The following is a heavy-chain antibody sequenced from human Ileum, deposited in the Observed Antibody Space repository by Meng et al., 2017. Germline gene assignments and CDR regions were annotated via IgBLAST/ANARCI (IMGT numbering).Heavy chain of an antibody. Sequence: QVQLVQSGAEVKCPGSSVTFSCKASGGAFSSSAIGWLRQAPGRGLEWMGGIIPILNASTYAQNFKGRVTLSADMATTTVYMELSSLTSDDTAVYFCARDCSGGGCFDPWGQGTLVTVSS. CDR2: IIPILNAS. D-gene: IGHD2-15*01. CDR1: GGAFSSSA. V-gene: IGHV1-69*10. CDR3: ARDCSGGGCFDP. J-gene: IGHJ5*02.